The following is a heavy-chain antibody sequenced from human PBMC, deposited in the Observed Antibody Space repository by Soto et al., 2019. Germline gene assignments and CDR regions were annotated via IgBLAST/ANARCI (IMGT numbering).Heavy chain of an antibody. Sequence: PWGSLRLSCAALGFTVSGKRYVAWVRQAPGKGLEWISALYDVDGTFYADSVKGRFTTSSDSSKTTVYLQMNGLRPDDTAVYYCASWHEREHAYDVWGRGTTVTVSS. D-gene: IGHD1-1*01. CDR2: LYDVDGT. V-gene: IGHV3-66*01. J-gene: IGHJ3*01. CDR1: GFTVSGKRY. CDR3: ASWHEREHAYDV.